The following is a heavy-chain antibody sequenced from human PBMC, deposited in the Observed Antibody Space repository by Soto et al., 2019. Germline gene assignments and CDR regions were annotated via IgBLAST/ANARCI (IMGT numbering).Heavy chain of an antibody. D-gene: IGHD5-12*01. CDR1: GFSLSTSGMC. J-gene: IGHJ4*02. Sequence: SGPTLVNPTQTLTLACTFSGFSLSTSGMCVIWIRQPPGKALEWLAFIDWGDDEYYTTSLKTRLTISKDTSKNQVVLTMTNMDPVDTAKYYCARMMATMGWAFDYWGERILVTVSS. CDR3: ARMMATMGWAFDY. V-gene: IGHV2-70*01. CDR2: IDWGDDE.